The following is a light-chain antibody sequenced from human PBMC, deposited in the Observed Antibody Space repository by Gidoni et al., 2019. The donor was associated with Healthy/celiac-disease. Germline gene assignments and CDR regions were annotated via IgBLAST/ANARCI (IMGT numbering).Light chain of an antibody. CDR3: AAWDDSLNAVV. V-gene: IGLV1-44*01. CDR2: SNN. J-gene: IGLJ2*01. CDR1: SSNIGSNT. Sequence: QTVLTQPPSASGTPGPRVTFSCSGSSSNIGSNTVNWYQQLPGTAPKLLIYSNNQRPSGVPDRFSGSKSGTSASLAISGLQSEDEADYYCAAWDDSLNAVVFGGGTKLTVL.